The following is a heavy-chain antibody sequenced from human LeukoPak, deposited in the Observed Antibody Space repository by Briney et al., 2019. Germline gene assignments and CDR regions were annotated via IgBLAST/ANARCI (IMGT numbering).Heavy chain of an antibody. J-gene: IGHJ4*02. V-gene: IGHV4-30-2*01. CDR2: IYHSGST. D-gene: IGHD6-6*01. CDR1: GGSISSGGYY. Sequence: PSETLSLTCTVSGGSISSGGYYWSWIRQPPGKGLEWIGYIYHSGSTYYNPSLKSRVTISVDRSKNQFSLKLSSVTAADTAVYYCARDAGYSSSSRFDYWGQGTLVTVSS. CDR3: ARDAGYSSSSRFDY.